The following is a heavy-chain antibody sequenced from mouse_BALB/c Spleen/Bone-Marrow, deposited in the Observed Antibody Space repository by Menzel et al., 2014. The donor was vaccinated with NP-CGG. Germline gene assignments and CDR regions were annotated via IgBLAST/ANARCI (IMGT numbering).Heavy chain of an antibody. CDR1: GFAFSSYD. V-gene: IGHV5-12-1*01. CDR3: ARHKLGRWYFDV. D-gene: IGHD4-1*01. CDR2: ISSGGGST. Sequence: EVQVVESGGGLVKPGGSLKLSCAASGFAFSSYDMSWVRQTPEKRLEWVAYISSGGGSTYYPDTVKGRLTISRDNAKNTLYLQMSSLKSEDTAMYYCARHKLGRWYFDVWGAGTTVTVSS. J-gene: IGHJ1*01.